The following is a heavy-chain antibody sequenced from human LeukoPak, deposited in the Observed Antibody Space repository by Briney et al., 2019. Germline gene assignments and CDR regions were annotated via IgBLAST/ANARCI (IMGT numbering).Heavy chain of an antibody. CDR3: ARDLLSGYDPQFDY. V-gene: IGHV3-53*01. CDR1: GFTVSSNF. Sequence: GGSLRLSCAASGFTVSSNFMSWVRQAPGKGLEWVSVIYSGGTTYYADSVKGRFTISRDNSKNTLYLQMNRLRADDTAVYYCARDLLSGYDPQFDYWGQGTLVTVSS. D-gene: IGHD5-12*01. CDR2: IYSGGTT. J-gene: IGHJ4*02.